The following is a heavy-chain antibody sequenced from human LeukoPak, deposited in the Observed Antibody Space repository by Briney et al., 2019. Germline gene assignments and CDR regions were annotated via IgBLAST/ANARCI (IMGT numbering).Heavy chain of an antibody. J-gene: IGHJ6*03. Sequence: SETLSLTCTVSGGSISSYYWSWIRQPPRKGLEWIGYIHYTGSTNYNPSLKSRVTISVDTSKNQFSLKLSSVTAADTAVYYCARANFGYCSGGSCYLYYMGVWGKGTTVTVSS. CDR1: GGSISSYY. CDR3: ARANFGYCSGGSCYLYYMGV. D-gene: IGHD2-15*01. V-gene: IGHV4-59*01. CDR2: IHYTGST.